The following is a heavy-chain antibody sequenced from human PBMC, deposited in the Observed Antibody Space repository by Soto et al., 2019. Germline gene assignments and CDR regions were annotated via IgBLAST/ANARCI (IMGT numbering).Heavy chain of an antibody. D-gene: IGHD1-1*01. CDR2: IDPGDSDT. CDR3: ARQLPGMLDV. Sequence: GESLKISCQGSGYIFSKYFITWVRQMPGKGLEWMGRIDPGDSDTNYSPSFQGHVTMSTDKSISTAFLQWSSLKASDTDMYYCARQLPGMLDVWGQGTTVTVSS. CDR1: GYIFSKYF. V-gene: IGHV5-10-1*01. J-gene: IGHJ6*02.